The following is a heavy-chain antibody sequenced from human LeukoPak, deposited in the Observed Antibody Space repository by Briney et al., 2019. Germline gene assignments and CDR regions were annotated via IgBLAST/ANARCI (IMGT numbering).Heavy chain of an antibody. CDR3: ARDSAYDSSGYYYLYAFDI. D-gene: IGHD3-22*01. J-gene: IGHJ3*02. V-gene: IGHV4-59*01. CDR2: IYYSGST. CDR1: GGSISSYY. Sequence: SETLSPTCTVSGGSISSYYWSWIRQPPGKGLEWIGYIYYSGSTNYNPSLKSRVTISVDTSKDQFSLKLSSVTAADTAVYYCARDSAYDSSGYYYLYAFDIWGQGTMVTVSS.